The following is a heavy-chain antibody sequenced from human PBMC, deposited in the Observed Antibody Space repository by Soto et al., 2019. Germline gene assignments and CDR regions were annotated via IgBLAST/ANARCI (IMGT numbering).Heavy chain of an antibody. J-gene: IGHJ4*02. Sequence: GGSLRLSCTTSGFTFGDYAMGWFRQAPGKGLEWVSFIRAKAYGGATAYAASVRGRFTISRDDSRNIAYLQMDSLITGDTGVYYCSKDLISRVAAFDSWGQGTPVTVSS. D-gene: IGHD6-19*01. V-gene: IGHV3-49*03. CDR2: IRAKAYGGAT. CDR1: GFTFGDYA. CDR3: SKDLISRVAAFDS.